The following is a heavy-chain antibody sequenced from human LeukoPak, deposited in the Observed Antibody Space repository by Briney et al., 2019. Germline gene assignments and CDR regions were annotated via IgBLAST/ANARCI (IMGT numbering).Heavy chain of an antibody. CDR2: IIPIFGTA. CDR1: GGTFSSYA. Sequence: ASVKLSCEASGGTFSSYAISWVRQAPEQGLEWMGGIIPIFGTANYAQKFQGRVTIIADESKSTAYMELSSLRSEDTAVYYCAQEAATGLWGQGTLVTVSS. D-gene: IGHD2-15*01. CDR3: AQEAATGL. J-gene: IGHJ4*02. V-gene: IGHV1-69*13.